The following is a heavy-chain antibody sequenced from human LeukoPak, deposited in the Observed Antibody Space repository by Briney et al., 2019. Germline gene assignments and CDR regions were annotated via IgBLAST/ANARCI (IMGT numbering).Heavy chain of an antibody. D-gene: IGHD6-19*01. Sequence: GGSLRLSCAASGFTFSNYAMSWVRQAPGKGLEWVSGISGSGDSTYYADPVKGRFTISRDNSKNTLYLQMNSLRAEDTAIYYCAKERFSSGWYREYFFDYWGPGSLVTVSS. V-gene: IGHV3-23*01. CDR1: GFTFSNYA. CDR2: ISGSGDST. CDR3: AKERFSSGWYREYFFDY. J-gene: IGHJ4*02.